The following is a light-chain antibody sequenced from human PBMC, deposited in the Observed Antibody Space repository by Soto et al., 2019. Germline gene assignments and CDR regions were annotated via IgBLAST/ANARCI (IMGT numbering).Light chain of an antibody. V-gene: IGLV2-14*01. Sequence: QSALTQPASVSGSPGQSITIACTGTSSDIGRYKFVSWYQQHPDKAPKLMIYEVNNRPPGVSDRFSASKSGKTASLTISGLQAEDEADYYCSSYTSNTTWVFGGGTKVTVL. CDR2: EVN. CDR1: SSDIGRYKF. CDR3: SSYTSNTTWV. J-gene: IGLJ3*02.